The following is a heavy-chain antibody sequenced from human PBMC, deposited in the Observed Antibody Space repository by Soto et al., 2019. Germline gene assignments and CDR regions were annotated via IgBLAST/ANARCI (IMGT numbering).Heavy chain of an antibody. CDR1: GGSISSYY. J-gene: IGHJ4*02. V-gene: IGHV4-59*01. CDR3: ARNYGVYYDILTGYSIFDY. CDR2: IYYSGST. D-gene: IGHD3-9*01. Sequence: KPSETLSLTCTVSGGSISSYYWSWIRQPPGKGLEWIGYIYYSGSTNYNPSLKSRVTISVDTSKNQFSLKLSSVTAADTAVYYCARNYGVYYDILTGYSIFDYWGQGTLVTVSS.